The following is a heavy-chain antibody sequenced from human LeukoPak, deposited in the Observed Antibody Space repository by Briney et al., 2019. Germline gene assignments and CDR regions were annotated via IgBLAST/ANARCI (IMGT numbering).Heavy chain of an antibody. Sequence: GGSLRLFCAASGFTFSSYAMSWVRQAPGKGLEWVSAISGSGGSTYYAGSVKGRFTISRDNSKNTLYLQMNSLRAEDTAVYYCAKDGGSGSYHDYWGQGTLVTVSS. D-gene: IGHD3-10*01. CDR3: AKDGGSGSYHDY. CDR2: ISGSGGST. V-gene: IGHV3-23*01. J-gene: IGHJ4*02. CDR1: GFTFSSYA.